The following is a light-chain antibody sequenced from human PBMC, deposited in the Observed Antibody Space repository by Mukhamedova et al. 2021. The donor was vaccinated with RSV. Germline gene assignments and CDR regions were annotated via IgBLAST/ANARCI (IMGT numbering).Light chain of an antibody. Sequence: WYQRRVHGKAPKLLIFTASSLQSGVPSRFSGSGSGTDFTLSTSSLQAEDFATYYCQQTYTISMYSFGQGNKLEIK. CDR3: QQTYTISMYS. V-gene: IGKV1-39*01. CDR2: TAS. J-gene: IGKJ2*03.